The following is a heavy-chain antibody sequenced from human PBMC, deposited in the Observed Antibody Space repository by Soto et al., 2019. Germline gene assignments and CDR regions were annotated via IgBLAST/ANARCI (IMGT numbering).Heavy chain of an antibody. CDR3: ARTLPSGCSDS. CDR2: IYYSGTT. J-gene: IGHJ4*02. Sequence: DTLYRNCTVSGGSLTSYYWSWFRLPPGKGLEWIAYIYYSGTTNYNPSPKSRVTISVDTPKNQFSLELTSVTAADTAVYFCARTLPSGCSDSWGPGTLVTVSS. CDR1: GGSLTSYY. D-gene: IGHD6-19*01. V-gene: IGHV4-59*07.